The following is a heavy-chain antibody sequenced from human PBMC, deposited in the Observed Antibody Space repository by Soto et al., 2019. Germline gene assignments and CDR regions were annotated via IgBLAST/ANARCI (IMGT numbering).Heavy chain of an antibody. CDR2: INTGGSTT. CDR3: ARDGYGDPYYYYAMDV. J-gene: IGHJ6*02. CDR1: GFTFSFYE. D-gene: IGHD4-17*01. V-gene: IGHV3-48*03. Sequence: GGSLRLSCAASGFTFSFYEMNWVRQAPGKGLEWVSYINTGGSTTYYADSVKGRFTISRDNAKNSRYLQMNSLRAEDTAVYYCARDGYGDPYYYYAMDVWGQGTTVTVSS.